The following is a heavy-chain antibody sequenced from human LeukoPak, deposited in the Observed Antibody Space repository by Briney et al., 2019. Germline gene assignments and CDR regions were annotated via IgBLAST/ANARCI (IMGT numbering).Heavy chain of an antibody. CDR1: GGPISSYY. D-gene: IGHD2-2*01. V-gene: IGHV4-4*07. Sequence: PSETLSLTCTVSGGPISSYYWSWIRQPAGKGLEWIGRIYTSGSTNYNPSLKSRVTMSVDTSKNQFSLKLSSVTAADTAVYYCARGLGYQLQPNWFDPWGQGTLVTVSS. CDR2: IYTSGST. J-gene: IGHJ5*02. CDR3: ARGLGYQLQPNWFDP.